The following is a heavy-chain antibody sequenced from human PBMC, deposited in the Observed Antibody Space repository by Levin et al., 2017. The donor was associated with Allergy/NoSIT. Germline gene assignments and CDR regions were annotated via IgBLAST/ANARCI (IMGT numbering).Heavy chain of an antibody. D-gene: IGHD2-21*01. CDR1: GFTFSSYS. J-gene: IGHJ6*03. CDR3: ARGPRKGLDYYMDV. Sequence: SGGSLRLSCAASGFTFSSYSMNWVRQAPGKGLEWVSSISSSSSYIYYADSVKGRFTISRDNAKNSLYLQMNSLRAEDTAVYYCARGPRKGLDYYMDVWGKGTTVTVSS. CDR2: ISSSSSYI. V-gene: IGHV3-21*01.